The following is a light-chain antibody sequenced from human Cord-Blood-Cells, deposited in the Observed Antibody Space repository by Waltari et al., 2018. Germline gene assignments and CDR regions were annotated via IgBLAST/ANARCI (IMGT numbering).Light chain of an antibody. V-gene: IGKV3-15*01. J-gene: IGKJ2*01. CDR3: QQYNNWTYT. CDR1: LSVSSN. CDR2: GAS. Sequence: EIVMTQSPATLSVSPGERATLSCRASLSVSSNLAWYQQKPGQAPRLLIYGASTRATGIPAMVSGSVSGTEFTLTISSLQSEDFAVYCCQQYNNWTYTFGQGTKLEIK.